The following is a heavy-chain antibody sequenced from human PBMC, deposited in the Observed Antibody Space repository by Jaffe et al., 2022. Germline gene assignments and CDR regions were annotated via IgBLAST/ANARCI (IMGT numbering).Heavy chain of an antibody. Sequence: QVQLVQSGAEVKKPGASVKVSCKASGYTFTSYDINWVRQATGQGLEWMGWMNPNSGNTGYAQKFQGRVTMTRNTSISTAYMELSSLRSEDTAVYYCARGVSGYDFSYDYYYYMDVWGKGTTVTVSS. J-gene: IGHJ6*03. CDR1: GYTFTSYD. CDR3: ARGVSGYDFSYDYYYYMDV. V-gene: IGHV1-8*01. CDR2: MNPNSGNT. D-gene: IGHD5-12*01.